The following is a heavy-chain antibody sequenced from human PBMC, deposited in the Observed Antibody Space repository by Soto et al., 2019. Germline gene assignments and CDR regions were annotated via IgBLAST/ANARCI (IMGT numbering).Heavy chain of an antibody. V-gene: IGHV4-31*03. Sequence: QVQLQESGPGLMKPSQTLSLTCTVSGGSISSGGYYLSWIRQYPGKGLEWIGYIYYTGYTSYNPSLKSRVTIFEATSKNQFSLKLSSVTAADTAVYYCARDRGRDAMDVWGQGTTVTVSS. CDR3: ARDRGRDAMDV. CDR1: GGSISSGGYY. D-gene: IGHD2-15*01. CDR2: IYYTGYT. J-gene: IGHJ6*02.